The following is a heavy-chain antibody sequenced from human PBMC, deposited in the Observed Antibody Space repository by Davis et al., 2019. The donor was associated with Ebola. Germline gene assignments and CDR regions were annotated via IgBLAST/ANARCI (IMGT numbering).Heavy chain of an antibody. D-gene: IGHD1-26*01. V-gene: IGHV5-51*01. CDR2: IFPGDSDT. J-gene: IGHJ4*02. Sequence: KVSCKTSGYSFTNQWIGWVRRMPGMGLEWMGIIFPGDSDTRYSPSFQGQVTISADKSISTAYLQWSSLKASDSAMYYCVRRPSLAGAPTDYWGQGTLVTVSS. CDR3: VRRPSLAGAPTDY. CDR1: GYSFTNQW.